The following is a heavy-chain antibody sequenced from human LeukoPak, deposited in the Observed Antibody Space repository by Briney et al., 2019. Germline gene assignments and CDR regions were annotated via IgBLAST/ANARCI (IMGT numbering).Heavy chain of an antibody. Sequence: GGSLRPSCAASGFTFSSYGMHWVRQAPGKGLEWVAVISYDGSNKYYADSVKGRFTISRDNSKNTLYLQMNSLRAEDTAVYYCAKGFDYGDYLDYWGQGTLVTVSS. CDR1: GFTFSSYG. CDR2: ISYDGSNK. J-gene: IGHJ4*02. V-gene: IGHV3-30*18. CDR3: AKGFDYGDYLDY. D-gene: IGHD4-17*01.